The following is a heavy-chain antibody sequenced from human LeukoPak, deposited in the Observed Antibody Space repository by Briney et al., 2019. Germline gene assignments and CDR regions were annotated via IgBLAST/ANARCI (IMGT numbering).Heavy chain of an antibody. J-gene: IGHJ6*04. Sequence: SETLSLTCAVYGGSFSGYYWSWIRQPPGKGLEWIGEINHCGSTNYNPSLKSRVTISVDTSKNQFSLKLSSVTAADTAVYYCARVRVVPAAVGRIKVDYGMDVWGKGTTVTVSS. D-gene: IGHD2-2*01. CDR3: ARVRVVPAAVGRIKVDYGMDV. V-gene: IGHV4-34*01. CDR2: INHCGST. CDR1: GGSFSGYY.